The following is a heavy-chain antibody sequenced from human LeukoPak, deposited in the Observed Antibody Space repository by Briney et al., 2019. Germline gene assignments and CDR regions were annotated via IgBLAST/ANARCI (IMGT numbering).Heavy chain of an antibody. V-gene: IGHV4-34*01. D-gene: IGHD2-2*02. CDR3: AREGINQLLYRCFDY. CDR1: GGSFSGYY. CDR2: INHSGST. Sequence: PSETLSLTCAVYGGSFSGYYWSWIRQPPGKGLEWIGEINHSGSTNYNPSLKSRVTISVDTSKNQFSLKLSSVTAADTAVYYCAREGINQLLYRCFDYWGQGTLVTVSS. J-gene: IGHJ4*02.